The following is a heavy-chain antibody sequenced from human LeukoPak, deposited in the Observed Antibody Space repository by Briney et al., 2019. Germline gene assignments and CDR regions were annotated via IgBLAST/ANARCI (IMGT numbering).Heavy chain of an antibody. Sequence: SQTLSLTCTVSGGSITSGSYYWSWIRQPAGKGLEWIGRIYTSGSTDYNPSLKSRVTTSVDTSKNQFSLKLTSVTAADAAVYYCASGYNWNYILGHWGQGTLVTVSS. CDR3: ASGYNWNYILGH. CDR1: GGSITSGSYY. J-gene: IGHJ4*02. CDR2: IYTSGST. V-gene: IGHV4-61*02. D-gene: IGHD1-7*01.